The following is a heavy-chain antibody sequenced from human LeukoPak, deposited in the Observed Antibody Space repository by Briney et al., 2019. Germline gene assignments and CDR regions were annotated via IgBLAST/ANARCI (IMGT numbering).Heavy chain of an antibody. V-gene: IGHV1-24*01. Sequence: ASVKVSCKVSGYTLTELSMHWVRQAPGKGLEWMGGFDPEDGETIYAQKFQGRATMTEDTSTDTAYMELSSLKSEDTAVYYCATAIRGYDSIGFDPWGQGTLVTVPS. CDR2: FDPEDGET. CDR1: GYTLTELS. D-gene: IGHD3-22*01. CDR3: ATAIRGYDSIGFDP. J-gene: IGHJ5*02.